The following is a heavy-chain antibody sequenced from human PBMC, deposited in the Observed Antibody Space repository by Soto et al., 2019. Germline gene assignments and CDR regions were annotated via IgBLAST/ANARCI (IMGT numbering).Heavy chain of an antibody. D-gene: IGHD6-13*01. CDR2: IIPIFGTA. CDR3: ARGQQQPHNYYYGMDV. V-gene: IGHV1-69*12. J-gene: IGHJ6*02. CDR1: GGTFSSYA. Sequence: QVQLVQSGAEVKKPGSSVKVSCNASGGTFSSYAISWVRQAPGQVLEWMGGIIPIFGTANYAQKFQGRVTITADESTSTAYMERSSLRSEDTAVYYCARGQQQPHNYYYGMDVWGQGTTVTVSS.